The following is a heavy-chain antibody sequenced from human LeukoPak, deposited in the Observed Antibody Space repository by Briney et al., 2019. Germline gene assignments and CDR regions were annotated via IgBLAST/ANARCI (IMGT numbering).Heavy chain of an antibody. CDR3: AKSGYNRFDY. V-gene: IGHV3-23*01. CDR2: ISGSGSGGST. J-gene: IGHJ4*02. D-gene: IGHD5-24*01. Sequence: PGGSLRLSCAASGFTFSGSAMSWVRQAPGKGLEWVSSISGSGSGGSTYYADSVKGRFTISRDSSKNTLYLQMNSLRAEDTAVYYCAKSGYNRFDYWGQGTLVTVSS. CDR1: GFTFSGSA.